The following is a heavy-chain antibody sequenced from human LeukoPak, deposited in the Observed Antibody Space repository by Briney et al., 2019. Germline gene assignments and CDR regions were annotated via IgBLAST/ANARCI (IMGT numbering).Heavy chain of an antibody. J-gene: IGHJ4*02. CDR2: IYYSGST. CDR3: ARDNHSDDYVWGSYRSTHKFDY. V-gene: IGHV4-39*07. Sequence: KPSETLSLTCTVSGGSISSYYWGWIRQPPGKGLEWIGSIYYSGSTYYNPSLKSRVTISVDTSKNQFSLKLSSVTAADTAVYYCARDNHSDDYVWGSYRSTHKFDYWGQGTLVTVSS. CDR1: GGSISSYY. D-gene: IGHD3-16*02.